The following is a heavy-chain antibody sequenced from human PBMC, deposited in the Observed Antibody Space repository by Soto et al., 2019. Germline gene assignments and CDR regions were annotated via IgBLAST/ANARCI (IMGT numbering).Heavy chain of an antibody. CDR3: ARVPSLTASYGYAFDI. Sequence: GESLKISCAASGFTFSSYAMHWVRQAPGKGLEWVAVISYDGSNKYYADSVKGRFTISRDNSKNTLYLQMNSLRAEDTAVYYCARVPSLTASYGYAFDIWGQGTMVTVSS. J-gene: IGHJ3*02. CDR2: ISYDGSNK. D-gene: IGHD5-18*01. CDR1: GFTFSSYA. V-gene: IGHV3-30-3*01.